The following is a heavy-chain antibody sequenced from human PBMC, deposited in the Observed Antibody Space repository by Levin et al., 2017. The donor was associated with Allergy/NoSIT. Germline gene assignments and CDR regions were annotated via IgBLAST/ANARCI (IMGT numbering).Heavy chain of an antibody. CDR1: GFTFSSYA. V-gene: IGHV3-30-3*01. J-gene: IGHJ4*02. CDR3: ARGDSSSLDY. D-gene: IGHD6-13*01. Sequence: LSLTCAASGFTFSSYAMHWVRQAPGKGLEWVAVISYDGSNKYYADSVKGRFTISRDNSKNTLYLQMNSLRAEDTAVYYCARGDSSSLDYWGQGTLVTVSS. CDR2: ISYDGSNK.